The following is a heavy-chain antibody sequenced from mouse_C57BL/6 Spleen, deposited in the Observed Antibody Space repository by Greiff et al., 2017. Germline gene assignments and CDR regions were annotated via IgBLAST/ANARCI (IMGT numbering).Heavy chain of an antibody. CDR1: GYTFTDYN. D-gene: IGHD2-4*01. V-gene: IGHV1-22*01. CDR3: ARSLYYDHEGKLFDY. J-gene: IGHJ2*01. Sequence: VQLQQSGPELVKPGASVKMSCKASGYTFTDYNMHWVKQSHGKSLEWIGYINPNNGGTSYNQKFKGKATLTVNKSSSTAYMELRSLTSDDSAVYYCARSLYYDHEGKLFDYWGQGTTLTVSS. CDR2: INPNNGGT.